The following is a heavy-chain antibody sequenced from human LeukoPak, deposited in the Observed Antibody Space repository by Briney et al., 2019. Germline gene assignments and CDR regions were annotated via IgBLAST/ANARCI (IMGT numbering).Heavy chain of an antibody. CDR1: GFTFSTYV. J-gene: IGHJ4*02. D-gene: IGHD3-10*01. CDR3: ERQTTFREFDS. CDR2: ISSGGETI. V-gene: IGHV3-48*03. Sequence: GGSLRLSCSVSGFTFSTYVMHWVRQAPGKGLDWLSYISSGGETIYYTDSVRGRFTTSRDNAKNSLFLQMNSLRAEDTAVYYCERQTTFREFDSWGQGTLVTVSS.